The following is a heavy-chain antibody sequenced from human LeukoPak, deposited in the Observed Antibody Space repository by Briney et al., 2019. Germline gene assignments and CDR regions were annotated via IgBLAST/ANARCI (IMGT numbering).Heavy chain of an antibody. Sequence: GGPLRLSCAASGFTFSSYAMSWVRQAPGKGLEWVSAISVSGGSTYYADSVKGRFTISRDNSKNTLSLQMNSLRAEDTAVYYCAKRSDSGRYSAIDSWGQGTLVTVSS. D-gene: IGHD1-26*01. V-gene: IGHV3-23*01. CDR3: AKRSDSGRYSAIDS. J-gene: IGHJ4*02. CDR1: GFTFSSYA. CDR2: ISVSGGST.